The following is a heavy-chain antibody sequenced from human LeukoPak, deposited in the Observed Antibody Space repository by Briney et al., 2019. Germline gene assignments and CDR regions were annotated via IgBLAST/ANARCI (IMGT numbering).Heavy chain of an antibody. V-gene: IGHV3-30*18. CDR3: AKAPFGGYDWVDY. D-gene: IGHD5-12*01. CDR1: GFAFNTYG. CDR2: IAYDGSNK. J-gene: IGHJ4*02. Sequence: PGRSLRLSCAASGFAFNTYGMHWVRQAPGKGLEWVAVIAYDGSNKYYADSARGRFTISRDNSKNTLYLQMSSLRPEDTAVYYCAKAPFGGYDWVDYWGRGTLVTVSS.